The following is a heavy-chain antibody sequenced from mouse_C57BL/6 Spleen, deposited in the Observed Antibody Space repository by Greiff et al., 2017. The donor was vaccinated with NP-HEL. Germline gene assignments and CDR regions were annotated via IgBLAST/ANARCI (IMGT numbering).Heavy chain of an antibody. D-gene: IGHD1-1*01. Sequence: QVQLQQPGAELVMPGASVKLSCKASGYTFTSFWMHWVKQRPGQGLEWIGEIDPSDSYTNYNQKFKGKSTLTVDKSSSTAYMQLRLLTSEDSAVYSCARRGTTYAMGYWGQGTSVTVSS. CDR3: ARRGTTYAMGY. CDR1: GYTFTSFW. CDR2: IDPSDSYT. V-gene: IGHV1-69*01. J-gene: IGHJ4*01.